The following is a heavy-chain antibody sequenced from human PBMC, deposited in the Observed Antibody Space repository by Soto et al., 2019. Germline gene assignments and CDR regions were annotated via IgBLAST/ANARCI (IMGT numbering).Heavy chain of an antibody. Sequence: QVQLVESGGGLVKPGRSLRLSCAASGFTFSDYYMNWVRQAQGKGLEWVAYISASSSTIFYGDSVKGRFTIARDNAKNSLSLQMYSLRAEYTGVYYCARRGGSSSHYFFYAMAVWGQGTTVTVS. D-gene: IGHD1-26*01. V-gene: IGHV3-11*01. J-gene: IGHJ6*02. CDR2: ISASSSTI. CDR1: GFTFSDYY. CDR3: ARRGGSSSHYFFYAMAV.